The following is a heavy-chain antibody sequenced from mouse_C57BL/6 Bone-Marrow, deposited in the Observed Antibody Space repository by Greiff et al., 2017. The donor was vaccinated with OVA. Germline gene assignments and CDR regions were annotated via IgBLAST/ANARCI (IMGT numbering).Heavy chain of an antibody. Sequence: VQLQQSGPELVKPGASVKIPCKASGYTFTDYNMDWVKQSHGKSLEWIGEINPNNGGTIYNQKFKGKATLTVDKSSSTAYMELRSLTSEDTAVYYCARWETAQAPMDYWGQGTSVTVSS. V-gene: IGHV1-18*01. CDR1: GYTFTDYN. D-gene: IGHD3-2*02. CDR2: INPNNGGT. CDR3: ARWETAQAPMDY. J-gene: IGHJ4*01.